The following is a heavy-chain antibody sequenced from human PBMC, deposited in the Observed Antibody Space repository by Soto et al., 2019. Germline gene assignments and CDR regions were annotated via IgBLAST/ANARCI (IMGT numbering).Heavy chain of an antibody. CDR1: GGSISSSSYY. D-gene: IGHD3-22*01. J-gene: IGHJ3*02. V-gene: IGHV4-39*01. Sequence: QLQLQESGPGLVKPSETLSLTCTVSGGSISSSSYYWGWIRQPPGKGLEWIGSLYYSGSTYYNPSLKSRVTISVDTSKNQFSLKLSSVTAADTAVYYGARQGITMIVDAFAIWGQGTMVTVSS. CDR3: ARQGITMIVDAFAI. CDR2: LYYSGST.